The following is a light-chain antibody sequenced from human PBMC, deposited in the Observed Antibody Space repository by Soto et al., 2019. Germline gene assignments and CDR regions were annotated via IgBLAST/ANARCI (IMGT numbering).Light chain of an antibody. J-gene: IGKJ5*01. Sequence: EIVLTQSPGTLSLSPGERATLSCRASHTISSSYLAWYQQKPGQAPRLLIYYISTRATGIPARFSGSGSGTEFTLTINSLQSEDSAVYYCQQHNQWPITFGQGTRLEI. V-gene: IGKV3D-20*02. CDR3: QQHNQWPIT. CDR1: HTISSSY. CDR2: YIS.